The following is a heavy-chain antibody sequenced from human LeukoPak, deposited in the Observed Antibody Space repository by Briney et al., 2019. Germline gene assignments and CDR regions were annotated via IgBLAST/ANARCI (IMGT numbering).Heavy chain of an antibody. Sequence: SETLSLTCAVYGGSFSGYYWSWIRQPPGKGLEWIGEINHSGSTNYNPSLKSRVTISVDTSKSQFSLKLSSVTAADTAVYYCARVRFRGFGYYYYGMDVWGKGTTVTVSS. D-gene: IGHD3-10*01. CDR2: INHSGST. CDR3: ARVRFRGFGYYYYGMDV. J-gene: IGHJ6*04. V-gene: IGHV4-34*01. CDR1: GGSFSGYY.